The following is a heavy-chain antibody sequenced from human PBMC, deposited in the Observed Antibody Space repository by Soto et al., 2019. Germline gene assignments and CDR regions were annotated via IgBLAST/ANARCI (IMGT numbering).Heavy chain of an antibody. V-gene: IGHV3-30-3*01. CDR3: ARSVDTAMVTYYYYGMDV. Sequence: QVQLVESGGGVVQPGRSLRLSCAASGFTFSSYAMHWVRQAPGKGLVWVAVISYDGSNKYYADSVKGRFTISRDNSKNTLYLQMNSLRAEDTAVYYCARSVDTAMVTYYYYGMDVWGQGTTVTVSS. D-gene: IGHD5-18*01. J-gene: IGHJ6*02. CDR2: ISYDGSNK. CDR1: GFTFSSYA.